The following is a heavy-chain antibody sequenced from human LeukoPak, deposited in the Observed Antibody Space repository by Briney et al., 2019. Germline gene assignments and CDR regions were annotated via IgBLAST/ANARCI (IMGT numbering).Heavy chain of an antibody. CDR3: ARVHRYSSTWESFDY. CDR2: ITGRGEH. J-gene: IGHJ4*02. D-gene: IGHD6-13*01. Sequence: GGSLRLSCAASEFSVGSNYMTWVRQAPGKGLEWVSGITGRGEHIFYAGSVKGRFTISRDNAKNSLYLQMNSLRSEDTALYHCARVHRYSSTWESFDYWGQGTMVIVSS. CDR1: EFSVGSNY. V-gene: IGHV3-21*04.